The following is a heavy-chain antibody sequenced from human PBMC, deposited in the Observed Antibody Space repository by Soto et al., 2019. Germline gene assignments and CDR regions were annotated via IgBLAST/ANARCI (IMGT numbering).Heavy chain of an antibody. CDR2: TYYRSKWYN. CDR3: AREDCSGGSCYRRLYYYGMDV. CDR1: GDSVSSNSAA. V-gene: IGHV6-1*01. D-gene: IGHD2-15*01. Sequence: LSLTCAISGDSVSSNSAAWNWIRQSPSRGLEWLGRTYYRSKWYNDYAVSVKSRITINPDASKNQFSLQLNSVTPEDTAVYYCAREDCSGGSCYRRLYYYGMDVWGQGTTVTVSS. J-gene: IGHJ6*02.